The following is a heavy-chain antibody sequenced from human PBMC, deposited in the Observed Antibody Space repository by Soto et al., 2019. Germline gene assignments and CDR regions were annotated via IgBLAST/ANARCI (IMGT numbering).Heavy chain of an antibody. CDR1: GGSVNGYF. CDR3: ARIGVSGYSYGLFDY. V-gene: IGHV4-34*01. D-gene: IGHD5-18*01. J-gene: IGHJ4*02. Sequence: PSETLSLTCAVYGGSVNGYFWSWIRQPPGKGLEWIGEINHNEITNYNPSLKSRVTISVDTSKNQFSLKLSSVTAADTAVYYCARIGVSGYSYGLFDYWGQGTLVTVSS. CDR2: INHNEIT.